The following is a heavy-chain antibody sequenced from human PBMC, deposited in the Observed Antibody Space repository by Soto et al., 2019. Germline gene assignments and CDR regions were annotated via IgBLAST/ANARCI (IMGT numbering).Heavy chain of an antibody. D-gene: IGHD2-8*01. Sequence: SETLSLTCTVSGGSISSGGYYWSWIRQHPGKGLEWIGYIYYSGSTYYNPSLKSRVTISVDTSKNQFSLKLSSVTAADTAVYYCARDRTILGYCTNGVCSDYYYYGMDVWGQGTTVTVSS. V-gene: IGHV4-31*03. J-gene: IGHJ6*02. CDR1: GGSISSGGYY. CDR3: ARDRTILGYCTNGVCSDYYYYGMDV. CDR2: IYYSGST.